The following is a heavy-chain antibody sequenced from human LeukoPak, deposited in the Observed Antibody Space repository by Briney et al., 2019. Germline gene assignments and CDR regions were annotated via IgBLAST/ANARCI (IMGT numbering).Heavy chain of an antibody. J-gene: IGHJ4*02. CDR2: ISSGTTT. CDR1: GFTFSDYY. V-gene: IGHV3-11*01. D-gene: IGHD6-13*01. Sequence: PGGSLRLSCAASGFTFSDYYMTWIRQALGKGLEWVSYISSGTTTYYADSVKGRFTISRDNAGNSLYLQMSSLRAEDTAVYYCARRAASGRYFDYWGQGTPVTVSS. CDR3: ARRAASGRYFDY.